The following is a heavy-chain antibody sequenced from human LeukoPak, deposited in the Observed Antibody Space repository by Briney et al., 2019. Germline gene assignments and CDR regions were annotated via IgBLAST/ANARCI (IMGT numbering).Heavy chain of an antibody. V-gene: IGHV4-59*08. D-gene: IGHD1-14*01. CDR2: IYYSGST. J-gene: IGHJ6*02. CDR3: ASRNPGCAMAL. CDR1: GVSISSYY. Sequence: SETLSLSCTVSGVSISSYYWSWIRQPPGKGLEWIGYIYYSGSTNYNPSLQSRVTMSVDTSKNQFSLKLNSVTAADTAVYYCASRNPGCAMALWGQGTTVTVSS.